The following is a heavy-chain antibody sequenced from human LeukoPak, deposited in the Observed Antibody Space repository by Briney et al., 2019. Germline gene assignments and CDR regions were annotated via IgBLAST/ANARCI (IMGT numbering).Heavy chain of an antibody. D-gene: IGHD1-7*01. J-gene: IGHJ4*02. CDR3: TRTWPGNTCFNF. CDR2: IKSISYGGTI. Sequence: PGGSLRLSCAASGFTFSSYGIHWVRQAPGKGLEWLGRIKSISYGGTIDYAAPVKGRFTISRDDSKNTLYLQMDSLETEDTAIYYCTRTWPGNTCFNFWGQGTLVTVSS. V-gene: IGHV3-15*01. CDR1: GFTFSSYG.